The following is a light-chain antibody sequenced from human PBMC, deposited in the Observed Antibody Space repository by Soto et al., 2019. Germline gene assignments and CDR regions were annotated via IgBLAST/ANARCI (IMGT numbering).Light chain of an antibody. CDR3: QQYGSSPRT. V-gene: IGKV3-20*01. CDR2: GAS. J-gene: IGKJ1*01. CDR1: QSVSSSY. Sequence: EIVLTQSPGTLSLSPGERATLSCRASQSVSSSYLAWYQQKPGQAPRLLIYGASSRATGIPDRFSGSRSGTDFTLTISRLEPEDFAVYYCQQYGSSPRTFGKGTKGEIK.